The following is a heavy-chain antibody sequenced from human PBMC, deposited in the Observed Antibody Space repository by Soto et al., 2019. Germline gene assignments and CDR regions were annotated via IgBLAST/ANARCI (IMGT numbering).Heavy chain of an antibody. V-gene: IGHV1-18*01. CDR1: GYTFTSFG. CDR3: ARDHRGGTEALDI. D-gene: IGHD2-15*01. Sequence: VQLVQSGAEVKKPGASVKFSCKASGYTFTSFGISWVRRAPGQGLEWMGWISAYNGNTNYAENLQGRVTMTTDTSTSTDYMELRSLRSDDTAVYYCARDHRGGTEALDIWGQGTMVTVSS. J-gene: IGHJ3*02. CDR2: ISAYNGNT.